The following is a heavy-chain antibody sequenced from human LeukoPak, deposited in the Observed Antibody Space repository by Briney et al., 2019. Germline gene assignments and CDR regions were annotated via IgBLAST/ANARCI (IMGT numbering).Heavy chain of an antibody. CDR1: GFTLNSYL. D-gene: IGHD1-14*01. V-gene: IGHV3-7*01. CDR3: ARSNPNRNALDL. Sequence: GGSLRLSCAASGFTLNSYLMSWVRQAPGRGLEWVANINKDGSEENYLDSVKGRFTVSRDNANNSLYLQMNSLRGEDTAVYYCARSNPNRNALDLWGQGTMVTISS. J-gene: IGHJ3*01. CDR2: INKDGSEE.